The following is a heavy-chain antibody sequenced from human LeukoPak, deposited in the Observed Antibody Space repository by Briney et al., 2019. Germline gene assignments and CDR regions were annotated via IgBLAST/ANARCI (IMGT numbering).Heavy chain of an antibody. V-gene: IGHV4-39*01. CDR2: VRYSGKT. D-gene: IGHD3-22*01. CDR1: GGSISSTSSY. J-gene: IGHJ4*02. CDR3: ARHYYDSSGLAYYFDY. Sequence: PSETLSLTCTVSGGSISSTSSYWGWIRQPPGKGLEWIGSVRYSGKTYYNPSLKSRVTMSLDTSKNQFSLRLTSVTAADTADYSCARHYYDSSGLAYYFDYWGQGTLVTVSS.